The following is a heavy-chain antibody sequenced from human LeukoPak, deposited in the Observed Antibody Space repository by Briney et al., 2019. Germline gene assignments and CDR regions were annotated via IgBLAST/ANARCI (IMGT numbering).Heavy chain of an antibody. Sequence: PSETLALTCTVSVGSISSSSYYWGWIRQPPGKGLEWIGSIYYSGNTYYNPSLKSRVTISVDTSKNQFSLILNSVTAADTAVYYCARDAHCTNGVCSDYWGQGTLVTVSS. CDR2: IYYSGNT. CDR1: VGSISSSSYY. V-gene: IGHV4-39*07. J-gene: IGHJ4*02. D-gene: IGHD2-8*01. CDR3: ARDAHCTNGVCSDY.